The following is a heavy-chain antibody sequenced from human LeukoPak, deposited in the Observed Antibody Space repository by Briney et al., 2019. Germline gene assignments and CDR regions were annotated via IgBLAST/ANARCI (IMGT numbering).Heavy chain of an antibody. CDR3: ARDRKYYYHMDV. J-gene: IGHJ6*03. V-gene: IGHV4-39*07. Sequence: SETLSLTCTVSSGSISTSNYYWAWIRQPPGKGLEWIGTIYHSGSTYYNPSLKSRVTISVDTSKNQFSLNLTSLTAADTAVYYCARDRKYYYHMDVWGKGTTVTVSS. D-gene: IGHD1-14*01. CDR1: SGSISTSNYY. CDR2: IYHSGST.